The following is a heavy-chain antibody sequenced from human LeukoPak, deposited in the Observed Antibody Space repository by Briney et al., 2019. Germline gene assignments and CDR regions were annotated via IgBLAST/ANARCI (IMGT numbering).Heavy chain of an antibody. CDR1: GYTFTSYG. Sequence: ASVKVSCKASGYTFTSYGISWVRQAPGQGLEWMGIINPSGGSTSYAQKFQGRVTMTRDTSTSTVYMELSSLRSEDTAVYYCARDRDSSGWTNWFDPWGQGTLVTVSS. CDR2: INPSGGST. V-gene: IGHV1-46*01. J-gene: IGHJ5*02. D-gene: IGHD6-19*01. CDR3: ARDRDSSGWTNWFDP.